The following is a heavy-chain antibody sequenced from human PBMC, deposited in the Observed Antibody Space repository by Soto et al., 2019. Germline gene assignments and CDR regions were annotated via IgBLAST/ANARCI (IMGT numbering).Heavy chain of an antibody. Sequence: ASETLSLTCTVSGGSINSYFWSWIRQPPGKGLEWIGYIYYSGSTDYNPSLKSRVTISVDTSKNQFSLRLSSVTATDTAVYSCARHSGTYAGNAFDIWGQGTMVTVSS. CDR2: IYYSGST. J-gene: IGHJ3*02. CDR3: ARHSGTYAGNAFDI. D-gene: IGHD1-26*01. CDR1: GGSINSYF. V-gene: IGHV4-59*08.